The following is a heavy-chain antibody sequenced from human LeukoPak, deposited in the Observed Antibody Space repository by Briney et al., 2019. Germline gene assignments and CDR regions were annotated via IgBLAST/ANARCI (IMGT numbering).Heavy chain of an antibody. J-gene: IGHJ4*02. V-gene: IGHV3-30-3*01. CDR1: GFTFSSYA. CDR2: ISYDGSNK. D-gene: IGHD3-9*01. CDR3: ARETPRIAAFDI. Sequence: GGSLRLSCAASGFTFSSYAMHWVRQAPGKGLEWVAVISYDGSNKYYADSVKGRFTISRDNSKNTLYLQMNSLRAEDTAVYYCARETPRIAAFDIWGQGTLVTVSS.